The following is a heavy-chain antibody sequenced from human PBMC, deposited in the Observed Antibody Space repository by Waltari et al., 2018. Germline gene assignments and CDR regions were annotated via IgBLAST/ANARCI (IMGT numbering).Heavy chain of an antibody. CDR1: GFTFKNFA. D-gene: IGHD1-26*01. J-gene: IGHJ6*02. V-gene: IGHV3-30-3*01. CDR3: ARVGGRSGSYSYYYYGMDV. Sequence: QGQLVESGGRVVQPGRSLRLSCEASGFTFKNFAMHWVRHTPGKGMEWRAVISYDGDKHCADSVKGRFTIARDNAKNMLYLQSNSLTSEDTGLYHCARVGGRSGSYSYYYYGMDVWGQGTTVTVSS. CDR2: ISYDGDK.